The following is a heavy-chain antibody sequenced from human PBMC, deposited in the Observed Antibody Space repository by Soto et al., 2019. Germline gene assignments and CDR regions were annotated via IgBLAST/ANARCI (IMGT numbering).Heavy chain of an antibody. CDR1: GFTFSSYA. J-gene: IGHJ4*02. Sequence: PGGSLRLSCAASGFTFSSYAMSWVRQAPGKGLEWVSAISGSGGSTYYADSVKGRFTISRDNSKNTLYLQMNSLRAEDTAVYYCAKEWGYYYDSSGYYPPYFDYWGQGTLVTVSS. D-gene: IGHD3-22*01. CDR3: AKEWGYYYDSSGYYPPYFDY. CDR2: ISGSGGST. V-gene: IGHV3-23*01.